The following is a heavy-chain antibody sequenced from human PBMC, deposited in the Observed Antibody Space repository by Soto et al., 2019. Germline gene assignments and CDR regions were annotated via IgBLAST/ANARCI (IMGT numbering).Heavy chain of an antibody. V-gene: IGHV4-31*03. CDR1: GGSISSGNYY. Sequence: QVQLQESGPGLVKPSQTLSLSCTVAGGSISSGNYYWSWIRQHPGKGLEWIGYIYYSGSTYYNPSLKSRVTISVDTSKNQFSLKLSSVTAADTAMYYCARTSYDTSGTAADPRGQGTLVTVSS. CDR3: ARTSYDTSGTAADP. D-gene: IGHD3-22*01. J-gene: IGHJ5*02. CDR2: IYYSGST.